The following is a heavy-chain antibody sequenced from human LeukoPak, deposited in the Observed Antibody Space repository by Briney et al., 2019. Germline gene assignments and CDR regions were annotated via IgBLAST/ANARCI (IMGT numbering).Heavy chain of an antibody. Sequence: GGSLRLSCAASGFTFSTYSMNWVRQAPGKGLEWVSYISSSSGTIYYADSVKGRFTISRDNAKTSLYLQMNSLRAEDTAVYYCARYCGGDCSRAFDIWGQGTMVTVSS. D-gene: IGHD2-21*01. V-gene: IGHV3-48*01. J-gene: IGHJ3*02. CDR1: GFTFSTYS. CDR3: ARYCGGDCSRAFDI. CDR2: ISSSSGTI.